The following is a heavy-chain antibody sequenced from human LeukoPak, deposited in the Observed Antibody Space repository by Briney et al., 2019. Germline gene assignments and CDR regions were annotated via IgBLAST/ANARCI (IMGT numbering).Heavy chain of an antibody. CDR2: INHSGST. Sequence: SETLSLTCAVYGGFFSGYYWSWIRQPPGKGLEWIGEINHSGSTNYNPSLKSRVTISVDTSKNQFSLKLSSVTAADTAVYYCARGDFWGGYDNWFDPWGQGTLVTVSS. V-gene: IGHV4-34*01. CDR3: ARGDFWGGYDNWFDP. CDR1: GGFFSGYY. D-gene: IGHD3-3*01. J-gene: IGHJ5*02.